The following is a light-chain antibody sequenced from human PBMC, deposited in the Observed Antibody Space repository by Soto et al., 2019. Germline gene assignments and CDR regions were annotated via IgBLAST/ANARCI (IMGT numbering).Light chain of an antibody. CDR3: QHYSNCPPT. Sequence: EMVMTQSPATLSVSPGVRVTLSCRASESVHRNLAWYQQKPGQGPSLLIYYASTRATGVPDRFTGSGSGTEFTLTISSLQSEDFGVYHCQHYSNCPPTFGPGTKVEIK. CDR1: ESVHRN. J-gene: IGKJ3*01. CDR2: YAS. V-gene: IGKV3-15*01.